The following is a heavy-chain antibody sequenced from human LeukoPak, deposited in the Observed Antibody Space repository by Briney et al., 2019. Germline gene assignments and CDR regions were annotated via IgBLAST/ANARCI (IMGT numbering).Heavy chain of an antibody. D-gene: IGHD7-27*01. V-gene: IGHV3-11*01. J-gene: IGHJ3*02. CDR1: GFTFSDYY. CDR2: ISSSGSTI. CDR3: ARDSGDLAPRYAFDI. Sequence: SPGGSLRLSCAASGFTFSDYYMSWIRQAPGKGLEWVSYISSSGSTIYYADSVKGRFTISRDNAKNSLYLQMNSLRAEDTAVYYCARDSGDLAPRYAFDIWGQGTMVTVSS.